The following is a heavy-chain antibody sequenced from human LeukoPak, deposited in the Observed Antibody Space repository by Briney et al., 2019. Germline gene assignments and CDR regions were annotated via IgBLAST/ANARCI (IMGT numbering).Heavy chain of an antibody. CDR2: IYPGDSDT. J-gene: IGHJ3*02. V-gene: IGHV5-51*01. CDR1: GYTFTSYW. Sequence: GESLKISCEGSGYTFTSYWIAWVRQMPGKGLEWMGIIYPGDSDTRYSPSFQGQVTISADKSISTAYLQWSSLKASDTAMYYCARLVGARVQGAFDIWGQGTMVTVSS. D-gene: IGHD1-26*01. CDR3: ARLVGARVQGAFDI.